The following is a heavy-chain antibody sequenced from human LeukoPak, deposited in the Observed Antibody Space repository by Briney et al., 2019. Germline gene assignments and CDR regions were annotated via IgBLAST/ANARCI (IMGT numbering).Heavy chain of an antibody. CDR2: ISGSGGST. V-gene: IGHV3-23*01. D-gene: IGHD3-9*01. Sequence: GGSLRLSCAASGFTFSSYAMSWVRQAPGKGLEWVSAISGSGGSTYYADSVKGRFTISRDNSENTLYLQMNSLRAEDTAVYYCAKDYDILTGYYDDAFDIWGQGTMVTVSS. J-gene: IGHJ3*02. CDR3: AKDYDILTGYYDDAFDI. CDR1: GFTFSSYA.